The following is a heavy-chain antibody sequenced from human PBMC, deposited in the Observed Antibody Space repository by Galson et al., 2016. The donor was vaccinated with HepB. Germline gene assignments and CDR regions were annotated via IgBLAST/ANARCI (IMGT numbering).Heavy chain of an antibody. CDR3: ARHSPRIAAALGAFDI. D-gene: IGHD6-13*01. CDR1: GYSFTSYW. CDR2: IYPGDSDT. V-gene: IGHV5-51*01. Sequence: QSGAEVKKPGESLKISCKGSGYSFTSYWIGWVRQMPGKGLEWMGIIYPGDSDTRYSPSFQGQVPISANKSTGTAYRQWSSLKASDTAMYYCARHSPRIAAALGAFDIWGQGTMVTVSS. J-gene: IGHJ3*02.